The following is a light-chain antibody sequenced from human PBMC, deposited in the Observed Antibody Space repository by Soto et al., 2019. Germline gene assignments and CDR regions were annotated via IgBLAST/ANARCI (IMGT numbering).Light chain of an antibody. V-gene: IGLV2-8*01. CDR1: SSDVGGYNY. J-gene: IGLJ2*01. CDR3: SSCAGGYNVV. Sequence: QSALTQPSSASGSPGQSVTISCTGTSSDVGGYNYVSWYQQHPGKAPKLMIYEVSKRPSGVPDRFSGSKSGNTASLTVSGLQAEDEADYYCSSCAGGYNVVFGGGTKLTVL. CDR2: EVS.